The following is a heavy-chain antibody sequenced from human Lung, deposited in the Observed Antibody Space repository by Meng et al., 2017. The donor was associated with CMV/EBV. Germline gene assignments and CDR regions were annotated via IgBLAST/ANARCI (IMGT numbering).Heavy chain of an antibody. CDR2: IYHSGST. V-gene: IGHV4-4*02. J-gene: IGHJ4*02. CDR3: ARADKVRFDY. CDR1: GGSMSSTNW. Sequence: QLPLKESGPGLVKPSGTLSLTGTVSGGSMSSTNWWSWVRQPPGKGLEWIGEIYHSGSTDYNPSLKSRVSISVDKSKNQFSLKLSSVTAADTAVYYCARADKVRFDYWGQGTLVTVSS.